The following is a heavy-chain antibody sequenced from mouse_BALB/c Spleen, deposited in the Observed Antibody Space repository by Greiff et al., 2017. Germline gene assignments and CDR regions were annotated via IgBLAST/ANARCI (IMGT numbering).Heavy chain of an antibody. CDR1: GFDFSRYW. D-gene: IGHD2-4*01. CDR2: INPDSSTI. J-gene: IGHJ2*01. Sequence: EVQVVESGGGLVQPGGSLKLSCAASGFDFSRYWMSWVRQAPGKGLEWIGEINPDSSTINYTPSLKDKFIISRDNAKNTLYLQMSKVRSEDTALYYCARRQGYDYPFFDYWGQGTTLTVSS. V-gene: IGHV4-1*02. CDR3: ARRQGYDYPFFDY.